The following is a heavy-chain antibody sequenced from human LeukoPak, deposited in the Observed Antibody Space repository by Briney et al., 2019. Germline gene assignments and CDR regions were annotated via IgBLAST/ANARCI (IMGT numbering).Heavy chain of an antibody. Sequence: SETLSLTCTVSGGSISSYYWSWIRQPPGKGLEWIGYIYYSGSTNYNPSPKSRRVTISVDTSKNQFSLKLSSVTAADTAVYYCARVAAASMIWGQGTLVTVSS. J-gene: IGHJ4*02. CDR3: ARVAAASMI. CDR1: GGSISSYY. V-gene: IGHV4-59*01. CDR2: IYYSGST. D-gene: IGHD6-13*01.